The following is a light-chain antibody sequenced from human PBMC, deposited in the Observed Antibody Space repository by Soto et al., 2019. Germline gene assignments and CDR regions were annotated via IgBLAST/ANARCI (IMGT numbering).Light chain of an antibody. CDR1: QSIGSY. CDR3: QQSYSTPRT. Sequence: DIQMTQSPSSLSASVGDRVTITCRASQSIGSYLNWYQQEPGKAPKLLIYAASSLQSGVPSRFSGSGSGTDFTLTISSLQPEDFATYYCQQSYSTPRTFGQGTKVDIK. V-gene: IGKV1-39*01. J-gene: IGKJ1*01. CDR2: AAS.